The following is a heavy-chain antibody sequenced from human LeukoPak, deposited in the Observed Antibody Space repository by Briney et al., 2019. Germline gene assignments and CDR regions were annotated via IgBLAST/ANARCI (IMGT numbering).Heavy chain of an antibody. CDR2: INPNSGGT. Sequence: ASVKVSCKASGYTFTSYYMHWVRQAPGQGLEWMGWINPNSGGTNYAQKFQGWVTMTRDTSISTAYMELSRLRSDDTAVYYCARGTYYDSSTNWFDPWGQGTLVTVSS. CDR3: ARGTYYDSSTNWFDP. V-gene: IGHV1-2*04. J-gene: IGHJ5*02. CDR1: GYTFTSYY. D-gene: IGHD3-22*01.